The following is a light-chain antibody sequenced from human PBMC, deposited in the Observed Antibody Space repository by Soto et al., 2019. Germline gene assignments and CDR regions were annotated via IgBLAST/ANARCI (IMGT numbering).Light chain of an antibody. CDR1: QSISNR. V-gene: IGKV1-5*01. CDR2: DAS. J-gene: IGKJ1*01. CDR3: QQYDGMWT. Sequence: EMSQSARAVSVSVRERASLPFRASQSISNRLASYQQKPGKAPKVLIYDASSLESGVPSRFSGSGSGTEFILTISSLQPDDFASYYCQQYDGMWTFGQGTKVDI.